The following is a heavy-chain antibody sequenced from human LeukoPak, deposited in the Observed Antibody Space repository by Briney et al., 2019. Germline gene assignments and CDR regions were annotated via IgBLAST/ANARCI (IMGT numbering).Heavy chain of an antibody. CDR1: GYTFTSYG. J-gene: IGHJ6*03. CDR2: ISAYNGNT. CDR3: ARDIVAMEWELIRYYYMDV. V-gene: IGHV1-18*01. Sequence: GASVKVSCKASGYTFTSYGISWVRQAPGQGLEWMGWISAYNGNTNYAQKLQGRVTMTTDTSTSTAYMELRSLRSDDTAVYYCARDIVAMEWELIRYYYMDVWGKGTTVTVSS. D-gene: IGHD1-26*01.